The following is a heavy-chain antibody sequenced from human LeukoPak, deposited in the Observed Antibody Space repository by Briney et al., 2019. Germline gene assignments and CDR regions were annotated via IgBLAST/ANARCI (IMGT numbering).Heavy chain of an antibody. V-gene: IGHV3-23*01. CDR2: ISGSGGTI. J-gene: IGHJ4*02. CDR3: AKGAGDTGRWFDF. Sequence: PGGSLRLSCAASGFTFSNYAMSWVRQAPGKGLEWVSVISGSGGTIYYADSVKGRFTISRDNSKNTLYLQMNSLRAEDTAVYYCAKGAGDTGRWFDFWGQGTLVTVSS. D-gene: IGHD3-10*01. CDR1: GFTFSNYA.